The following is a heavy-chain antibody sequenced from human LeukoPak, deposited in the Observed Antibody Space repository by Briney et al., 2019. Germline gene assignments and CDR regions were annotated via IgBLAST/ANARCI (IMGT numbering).Heavy chain of an antibody. CDR3: AGMRITTPTVRTLDY. CDR2: IYYTGST. D-gene: IGHD1-14*01. V-gene: IGHV4-59*01. J-gene: IGHJ4*02. Sequence: PSETLSLTCTVSGGSMSTYYWTWIRRPPGKGLEWIGFIYYTGSTNYNPSLKSRVTISVDTSKNQFSLKLSSVTAADTAVYYCAGMRITTPTVRTLDYRGQGTLVTVSS. CDR1: GGSMSTYY.